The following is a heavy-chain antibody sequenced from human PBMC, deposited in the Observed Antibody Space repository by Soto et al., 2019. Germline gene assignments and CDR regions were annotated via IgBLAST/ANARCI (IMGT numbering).Heavy chain of an antibody. CDR1: GFTFSSYS. J-gene: IGHJ4*02. Sequence: GGSLRLSCAASGFTFSSYSMNWVRQAPGKGLEWVSSISSSSSYIYYADSVKGRFTISRDNAKNSLYLQMNSLRAEDTAVYYCARVSGYCSSTSCYGVIDYWGQGTLVTVSS. CDR3: ARVSGYCSSTSCYGVIDY. D-gene: IGHD2-2*01. V-gene: IGHV3-21*01. CDR2: ISSSSSYI.